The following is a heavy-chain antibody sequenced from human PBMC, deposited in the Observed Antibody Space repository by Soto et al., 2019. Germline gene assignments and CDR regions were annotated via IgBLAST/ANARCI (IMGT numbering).Heavy chain of an antibody. V-gene: IGHV3-7*04. CDR2: IKQDGSEK. J-gene: IGHJ6*02. Sequence: GSLRLSCAASGFTFSSYWMSWVRQAPGKGLEWVANIKQDGSEKYYVDSVKGRFTISRDNAKNSLYLQMNSLRAEDTAVYYCARSDSSGYWDYYYYGMDVWGQGTTVTVSS. D-gene: IGHD3-22*01. CDR3: ARSDSSGYWDYYYYGMDV. CDR1: GFTFSSYW.